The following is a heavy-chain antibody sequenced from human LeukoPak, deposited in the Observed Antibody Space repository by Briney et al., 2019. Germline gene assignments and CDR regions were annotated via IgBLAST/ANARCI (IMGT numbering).Heavy chain of an antibody. J-gene: IGHJ4*02. Sequence: ASVKVSCKASGGTFSSYAISWVRQAPGQGLEWMGGIIPIFGTANYAQKFQGRVTITTDESTSTAYMELSSLRSEDTAVYYYARRGPTSGSHYFDYWGQGTLVTVSS. V-gene: IGHV1-69*05. D-gene: IGHD3-10*01. CDR3: ARRGPTSGSHYFDY. CDR2: IIPIFGTA. CDR1: GGTFSSYA.